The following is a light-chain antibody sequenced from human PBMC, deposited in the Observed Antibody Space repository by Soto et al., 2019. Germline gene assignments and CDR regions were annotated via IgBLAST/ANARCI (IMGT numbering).Light chain of an antibody. CDR1: SSDVGYYDY. Sequence: QSALTQPPSASGFPGQSVTISCTGTSSDVGYYDYVSWYQQHPGKAPKLVIYEVTNRPSGVPDRVSASKSGNTASLTVSGLRAEDEANYYCSSYAGSNTFVFGSGTKVTVL. CDR2: EVT. J-gene: IGLJ1*01. CDR3: SSYAGSNTFV. V-gene: IGLV2-8*01.